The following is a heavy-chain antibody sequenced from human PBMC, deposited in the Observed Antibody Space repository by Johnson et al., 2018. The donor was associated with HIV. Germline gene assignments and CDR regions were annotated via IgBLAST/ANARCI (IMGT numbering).Heavy chain of an antibody. D-gene: IGHD5-18*01. J-gene: IGHJ3*02. V-gene: IGHV3-30*04. CDR3: ARTRGYSDGLYAFDI. CDR2: ISYDGSHK. CDR1: GFTFSSYA. Sequence: QVKLVESGGGVVQPGRSLRLSCAASGFTFSSYAMHWVRQAPGKGLEWVAVISYDGSHKYYADSVKGRFTISRANSKNTLYLQMNSLRAEDTAVYYCARTRGYSDGLYAFDIWGQGTMVTVSS.